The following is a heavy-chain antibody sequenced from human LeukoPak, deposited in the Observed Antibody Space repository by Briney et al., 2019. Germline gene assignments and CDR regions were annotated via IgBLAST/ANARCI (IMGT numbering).Heavy chain of an antibody. J-gene: IGHJ4*01. D-gene: IGHD1-1*01. CDR3: ARDNDKVVDH. V-gene: IGHV1-18*01. Sequence: ASVKVSCKSSGYTFSNYGMSWVRQAAGQGLHCIASITAYNGTTLYAQRFQRRITLTTDTSTSTSYMELRSLEYDDTAIYYCARDNDKVVDHWGQGTLVTVSS. CDR1: GYTFSNYG. CDR2: ITAYNGTT.